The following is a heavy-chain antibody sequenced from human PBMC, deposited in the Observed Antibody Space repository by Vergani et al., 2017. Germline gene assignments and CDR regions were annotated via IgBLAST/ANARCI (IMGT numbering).Heavy chain of an antibody. J-gene: IGHJ6*02. D-gene: IGHD2-15*01. Sequence: QVQLQESGPGLVKPSQTLSLTCTVSGGSISSYYWSWIRQPPGKGLEWIGYIYYSGSTNYNPSLKSRVTISVDTSKNQFSLKLSSVTAADTAVYYCATETGRGYCSGGSCEPKTKGGYYYYGMDVWGQGTTVTVSS. CDR2: IYYSGST. CDR3: ATETGRGYCSGGSCEPKTKGGYYYYGMDV. CDR1: GGSISSYY. V-gene: IGHV4-59*08.